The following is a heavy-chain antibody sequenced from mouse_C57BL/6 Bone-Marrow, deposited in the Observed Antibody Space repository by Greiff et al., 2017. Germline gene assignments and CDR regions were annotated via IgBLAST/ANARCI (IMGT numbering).Heavy chain of an antibody. J-gene: IGHJ1*01. CDR2: IDPANGNT. V-gene: IGHV14-3*01. D-gene: IGHD1-1*01. CDR1: GFNIKNTY. CDR3: ARRGRSHWYFDV. Sequence: VQLVESVAELVRPGALVKLSCTASGFNIKNTYMHWVKQRPEQGLEWIGRIDPANGNTKYTPKFQGKAHITADTSSNTANLQLSSLTSEDTAIYYCARRGRSHWYFDVWGAGTTVTVSS.